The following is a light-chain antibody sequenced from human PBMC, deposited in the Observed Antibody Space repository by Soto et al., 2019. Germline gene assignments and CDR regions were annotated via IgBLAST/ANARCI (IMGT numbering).Light chain of an antibody. CDR2: EVS. Sequence: QSLLTQPASVSGSPGQSITISCTGTSSDVGGYNYVSWYQQHPGKAPKLMIYEVSNRPSGGSNRFSGSKSDNTASLTISGLQAEDEADYYCSSYRRSSTLVFGSGTKVTVL. V-gene: IGLV2-14*01. CDR1: SSDVGGYNY. CDR3: SSYRRSSTLV. J-gene: IGLJ1*01.